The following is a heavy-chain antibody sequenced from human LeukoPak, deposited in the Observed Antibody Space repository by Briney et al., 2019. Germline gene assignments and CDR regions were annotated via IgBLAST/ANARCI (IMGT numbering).Heavy chain of an antibody. CDR1: GFTFSTYW. V-gene: IGHV3-7*01. J-gene: IGHJ4*02. CDR3: AKDLARAITTPVVY. Sequence: GGSLRLSCEASGFTFSTYWMTWVRQAPGKGLEWVANIKEDGSEKHYVDSVKGRFTISRDNAKKSLYLQMNSLRAEDTAVYYCAKDLARAITTPVVYWGQGTLVTVSS. CDR2: IKEDGSEK. D-gene: IGHD3-16*01.